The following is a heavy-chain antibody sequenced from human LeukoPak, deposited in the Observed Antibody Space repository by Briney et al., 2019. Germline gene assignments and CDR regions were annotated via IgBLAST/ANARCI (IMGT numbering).Heavy chain of an antibody. CDR3: ARGYSYDY. J-gene: IGHJ4*02. Sequence: GGSLRLSCAVPGFTFSTYSMNWVRQAPGKGLEWVSFISSSSSSLKYADSMKGRFTISRDNAKNSVYLQMNNLRAEDTAVYYCARGYSYDYWGQGTLVTVSS. CDR1: GFTFSTYS. V-gene: IGHV3-21*01. D-gene: IGHD5-12*01. CDR2: ISSSSSSL.